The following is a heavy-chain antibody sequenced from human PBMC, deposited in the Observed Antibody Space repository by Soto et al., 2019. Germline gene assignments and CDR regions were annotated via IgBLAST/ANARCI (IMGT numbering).Heavy chain of an antibody. D-gene: IGHD2-2*01. Sequence: PGGYLRLSCAASGFTFSSYAMSWVRQAPGKGLEWVSGISWNGGSIGYADSVKGRFTISRDNAKNSLYLQMNSLRAEDTALYYSAKGYCSSTSCPLDAVDIWGHGTLVTLSS. CDR3: AKGYCSSTSCPLDAVDI. CDR2: ISWNGGSI. J-gene: IGHJ3*02. V-gene: IGHV3-9*01. CDR1: GFTFSSYA.